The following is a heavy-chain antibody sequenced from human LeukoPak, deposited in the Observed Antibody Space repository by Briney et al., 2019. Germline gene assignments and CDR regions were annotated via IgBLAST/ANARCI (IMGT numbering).Heavy chain of an antibody. D-gene: IGHD6-19*01. J-gene: IGHJ4*02. CDR1: GGSISSYY. Sequence: SETLSLTCTVSGGSISSYYWSWIRQPPGKGLEWIGYIYYSGSTNYNPSLKSRVTISVDTSKNQFSLKLSSVTAADTAVYYCARDFSGSGWSYWGQGTLVTVSS. CDR2: IYYSGST. V-gene: IGHV4-59*01. CDR3: ARDFSGSGWSY.